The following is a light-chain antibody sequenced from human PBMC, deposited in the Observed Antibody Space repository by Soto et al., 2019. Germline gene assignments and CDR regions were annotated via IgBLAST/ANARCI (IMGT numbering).Light chain of an antibody. CDR2: GTS. Sequence: EIVLTQSPATLSVSPGERATLSCRASQSINRHLAWYRQKPGQAPRLLIYGTSSRATGIPDRFSGSGSGTDFTLTISRLEPEDFAVFYCQQYGSSITFGQGTRLEIK. CDR1: QSINRH. CDR3: QQYGSSIT. J-gene: IGKJ5*01. V-gene: IGKV3-20*01.